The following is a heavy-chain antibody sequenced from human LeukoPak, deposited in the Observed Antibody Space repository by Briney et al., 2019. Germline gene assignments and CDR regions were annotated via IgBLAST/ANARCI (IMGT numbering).Heavy chain of an antibody. D-gene: IGHD5-12*01. CDR1: GFTFSNYA. Sequence: PGRSLRLSCAASGFTFSNYAMHWVRQAPGKGLEWVAVISYDGSNKYYADSVKGRFTISRDNSKNKLYLQMNSLRAEDTAVYYCARDEATGEGIYYYYGMDVWGQGTTVTVSS. J-gene: IGHJ6*02. V-gene: IGHV3-30*04. CDR3: ARDEATGEGIYYYYGMDV. CDR2: ISYDGSNK.